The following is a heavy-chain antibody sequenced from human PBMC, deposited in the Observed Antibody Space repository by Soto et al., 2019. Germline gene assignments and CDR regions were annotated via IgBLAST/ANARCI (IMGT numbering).Heavy chain of an antibody. Sequence: QVHLVESGGGVVQPGRSLRLSCAASGFTFSTYAMHWVRQAPGKGLEWVATISDDGTNKYYADSVKGRFTTSRDNSKATLYVHMNGLRAEDTAVYYCPRDCHGDWFDPWGQGAPVTVSS. CDR1: GFTFSTYA. V-gene: IGHV3-30-3*01. J-gene: IGHJ5*02. D-gene: IGHD3-10*01. CDR3: PRDCHGDWFDP. CDR2: ISDDGTNK.